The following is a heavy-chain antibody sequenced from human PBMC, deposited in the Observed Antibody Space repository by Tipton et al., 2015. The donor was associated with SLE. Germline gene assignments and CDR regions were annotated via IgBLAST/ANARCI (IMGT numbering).Heavy chain of an antibody. CDR3: ARADYDADDAFDI. V-gene: IGHV3-53*01. CDR1: GGSISSYY. CDR2: IYSGGST. D-gene: IGHD4-17*01. Sequence: LSLTCTVSGGSISSYYWSWIRQPPGKGLEWVSVIYSGGSTYYADSVKGRFTISRDNSKNTLYLQMNSLRAEDTAVYYCARADYDADDAFDIWGQGTMVTVSS. J-gene: IGHJ3*02.